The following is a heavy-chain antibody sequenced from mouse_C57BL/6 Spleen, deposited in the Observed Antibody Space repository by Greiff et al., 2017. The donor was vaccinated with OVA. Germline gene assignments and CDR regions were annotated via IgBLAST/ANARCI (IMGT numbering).Heavy chain of an antibody. CDR2: ISSGSSTI. D-gene: IGHD2-3*01. V-gene: IGHV5-17*01. Sequence: EVMLVESGGGLVKPGGSLKLSCAASGFTFSDYGMHWVRQAPEKGLEWVAYISSGSSTIYYADTVKGRFTISRDNAKNTLFLQMTSLRSEDTAMYYCARPYDGYYDWYFDVWGTGTTVTVSS. CDR3: ARPYDGYYDWYFDV. J-gene: IGHJ1*03. CDR1: GFTFSDYG.